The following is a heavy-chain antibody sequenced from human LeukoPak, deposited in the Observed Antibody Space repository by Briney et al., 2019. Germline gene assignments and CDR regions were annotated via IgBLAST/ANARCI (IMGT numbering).Heavy chain of an antibody. J-gene: IGHJ3*01. CDR1: GFTFSTYA. Sequence: GGSLRLSCSASGFTFSTYAMSWVRQAPGKGLEWVSVTSGSGSSTYYADSVKGRFTISRANSKNTLYLQMNRLRAEDTAVYYCAKEMATIRAVDCWGEGTMVTVSS. CDR3: AKEMATIRAVDC. V-gene: IGHV3-23*01. D-gene: IGHD5-24*01. CDR2: TSGSGSST.